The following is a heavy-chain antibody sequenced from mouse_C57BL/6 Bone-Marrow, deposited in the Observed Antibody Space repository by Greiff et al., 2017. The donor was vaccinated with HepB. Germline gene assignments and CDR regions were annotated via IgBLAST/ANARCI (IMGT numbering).Heavy chain of an antibody. J-gene: IGHJ2*01. CDR3: ARGGAFITTVVRESYFDY. CDR1: GYTFTSYW. V-gene: IGHV1-64*01. D-gene: IGHD1-1*01. CDR2: IHPNSGST. Sequence: QVQLQQPGAELVKPGASVKLSCKASGYTFTSYWMHWVKQRPGQGLEWIGMIHPNSGSTNYNEKFKSKATLTVDKSSSTAYMQLSSLTSEDSAVYYCARGGAFITTVVRESYFDYWGQGTTLTVSS.